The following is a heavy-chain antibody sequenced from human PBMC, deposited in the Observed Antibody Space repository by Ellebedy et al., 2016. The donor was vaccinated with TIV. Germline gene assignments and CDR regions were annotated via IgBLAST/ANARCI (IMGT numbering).Heavy chain of an antibody. Sequence: SETLSLTCTVSGGSISSSSYYWGWIRQPPGKGLEWIGGIYYSGSTNYNPSLKSRVTISVDTSKSQFSLKLSSVTAADTAVYYCARDGVGSSLSHYYYYMDVWGKGTTVTVSS. CDR1: GGSISSSSYY. D-gene: IGHD6-13*01. V-gene: IGHV4-39*07. J-gene: IGHJ6*03. CDR3: ARDGVGSSLSHYYYYMDV. CDR2: IYYSGST.